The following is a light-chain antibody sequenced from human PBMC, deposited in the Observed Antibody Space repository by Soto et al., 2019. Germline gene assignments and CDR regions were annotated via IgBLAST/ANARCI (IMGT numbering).Light chain of an antibody. J-gene: IGKJ4*01. Sequence: DIQMTQYPSALSASVGDRVTITCRASQSISSWLAWYQQKPGKAPKLLIYAASSLQSGVPSRFSGSGSGTDFTLTISSLQPQDVATYYCQKYNSAPRTFGGGSKVDIK. V-gene: IGKV1-5*01. CDR3: QKYNSAPRT. CDR2: AAS. CDR1: QSISSW.